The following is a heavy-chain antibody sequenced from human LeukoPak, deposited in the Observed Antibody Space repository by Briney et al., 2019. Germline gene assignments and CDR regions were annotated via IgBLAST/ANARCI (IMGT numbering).Heavy chain of an antibody. D-gene: IGHD3-22*01. CDR1: GFTFSSYS. V-gene: IGHV3-48*01. CDR3: ARDRHKYNYDSSGYPPY. J-gene: IGHJ4*02. Sequence: LPEGSLRLSCAASGFTFSSYSMIWVRQAPGKVLEWVSYISSSSSTIYYADSVKGRVTISRDNAKNSLYLQMNSLRAEDTAVYYCARDRHKYNYDSSGYPPYWGQGTLVTVSS. CDR2: ISSSSSTI.